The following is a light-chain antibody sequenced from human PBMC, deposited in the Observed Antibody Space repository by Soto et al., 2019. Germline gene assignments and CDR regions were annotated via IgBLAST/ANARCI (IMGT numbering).Light chain of an antibody. Sequence: EIVLTQSPGTLSLSPGERATLSCRASQSVSSSYLGWYQQKPGQAPRVLIYGASRRATGIPDRFSGSGSGTDFTLTISRLEPEDFAVYYCQHYGSSPPITFGQGTRLEIE. V-gene: IGKV3-20*01. J-gene: IGKJ5*01. CDR1: QSVSSSY. CDR2: GAS. CDR3: QHYGSSPPIT.